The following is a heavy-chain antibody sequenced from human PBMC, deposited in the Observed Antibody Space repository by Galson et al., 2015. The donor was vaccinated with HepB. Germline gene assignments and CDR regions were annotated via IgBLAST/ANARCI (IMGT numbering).Heavy chain of an antibody. D-gene: IGHD1-26*01. J-gene: IGHJ4*02. CDR1: GGSISSSSYY. CDR2: IYYSGST. V-gene: IGHV4-39*01. Sequence: SETLSLTCTVSGGSISSSSYYWGWIRQPPGKGLEWIGSIYYSGSTYYNPSLKSRVTISVDTSKNQFSLKLSSVTAADTAVYYCARLFQVGAITHEAFDYWGQGTLVTVSS. CDR3: ARLFQVGAITHEAFDY.